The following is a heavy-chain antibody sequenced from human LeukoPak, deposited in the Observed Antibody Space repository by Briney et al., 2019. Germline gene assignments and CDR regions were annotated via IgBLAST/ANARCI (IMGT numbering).Heavy chain of an antibody. Sequence: PSQTLSLTCTVSGGSISSGDYYWSWIRQPPGKGLEWLGYIYYSGSTYYNPSLKSRVTISVDTSKNQFSLKLSSVTAADTAVYYCARESMGSDFWRSFDYWGQGTLVTVSS. CDR1: GGSISSGDYY. D-gene: IGHD3-3*01. V-gene: IGHV4-30-4*08. J-gene: IGHJ4*02. CDR2: IYYSGST. CDR3: ARESMGSDFWRSFDY.